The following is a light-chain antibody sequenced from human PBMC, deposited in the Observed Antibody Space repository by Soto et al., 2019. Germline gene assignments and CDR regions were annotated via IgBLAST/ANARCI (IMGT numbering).Light chain of an antibody. V-gene: IGLV2-8*01. CDR1: SSDVGGYNY. J-gene: IGLJ1*01. Sequence: QSALTQPPSASGSPGQSVTISCTGTSSDVGGYNYVSWYQQHPDKAPKLIIYDVNKRPSGVPDRFSGSKSGNTASLTVSGLQADDEADYFCNSYTGSARFVFGTGTKLTVL. CDR3: NSYTGSARFV. CDR2: DVN.